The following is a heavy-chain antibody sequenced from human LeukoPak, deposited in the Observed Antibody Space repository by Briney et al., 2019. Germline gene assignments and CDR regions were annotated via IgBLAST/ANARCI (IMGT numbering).Heavy chain of an antibody. V-gene: IGHV1-2*02. CDR3: ARVGVVVRGVIIDAFDI. J-gene: IGHJ3*02. CDR2: INPNSGGT. CDR1: GYTFTGYY. D-gene: IGHD3-10*01. Sequence: ASVEVSCKASGYTFTGYYMHWVRQAPGQGLEWMGWINPNSGGTNYAQKFQGRVTMTRDTSISTAYMELSRLRSDDTAVYYCARVGVVVRGVIIDAFDIWGQGTMVTVSS.